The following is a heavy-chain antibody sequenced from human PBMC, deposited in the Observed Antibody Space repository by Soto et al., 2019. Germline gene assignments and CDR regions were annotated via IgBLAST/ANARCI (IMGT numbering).Heavy chain of an antibody. CDR3: ARDTGDSGYSYGRRYGMDV. J-gene: IGHJ6*02. CDR1: GGSMNSYGYS. CDR2: IYHSGDA. Sequence: PSETLSLTCAVSGGSMNSYGYSWGWIRQPPGKALEWIGYIYHSGDAYYNPSLRSRVTISVDRSKNQFYLRLSSVTAADTAVYYCARDTGDSGYSYGRRYGMDVWGQGTTVTVSS. V-gene: IGHV4-30-2*01. D-gene: IGHD5-18*01.